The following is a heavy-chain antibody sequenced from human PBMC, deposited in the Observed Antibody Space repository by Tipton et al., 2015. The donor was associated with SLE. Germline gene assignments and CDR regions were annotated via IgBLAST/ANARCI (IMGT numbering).Heavy chain of an antibody. J-gene: IGHJ4*02. V-gene: IGHV4-31*03. CDR3: ARHAGDYAYFDS. CDR1: GGSISSGGYY. CDR2: SHYSGNT. Sequence: TLSLTCSVSGGSISSGGYYWSWIRQHPGKGLEWIGYSHYSGNTYYNTSLKSRVTISVDTSKNQFSLKLTSLTAADTAVYYCARHAGDYAYFDSWGQGILVTVSS. D-gene: IGHD4-17*01.